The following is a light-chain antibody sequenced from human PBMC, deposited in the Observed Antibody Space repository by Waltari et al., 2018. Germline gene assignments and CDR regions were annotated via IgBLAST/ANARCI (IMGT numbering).Light chain of an antibody. CDR1: QSISSY. CDR3: QQSYSTPRT. Sequence: DIQMTQSPSSLSASVGDRVTITCRASQSISSYLNWYQQKPGKAPKLLIYAASSLQSGVPSRFSGSGSGTDFTLTISSLQPEDFATCYCQQSYSTPRTFGQGP. J-gene: IGKJ1*01. CDR2: AAS. V-gene: IGKV1-39*01.